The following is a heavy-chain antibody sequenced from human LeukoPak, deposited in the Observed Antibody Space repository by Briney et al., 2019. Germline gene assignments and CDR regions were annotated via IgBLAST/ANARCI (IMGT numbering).Heavy chain of an antibody. V-gene: IGHV3-11*01. CDR3: AKLYHSSGWYSPYFDY. CDR2: ISSSGSTT. D-gene: IGHD6-19*01. J-gene: IGHJ4*02. CDR1: GFTFSDYY. Sequence: GGSLRLSCAASGFTFSDYYMSWIRQAPGKGLEWVSYISSSGSTTYYADSVKGRFTISRDNSKNTLYLQMNSLRAEDTAVYYCAKLYHSSGWYSPYFDYWGQGTLVTVSS.